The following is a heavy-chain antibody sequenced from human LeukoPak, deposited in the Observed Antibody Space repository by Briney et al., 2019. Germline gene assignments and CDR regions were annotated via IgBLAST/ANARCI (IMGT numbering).Heavy chain of an antibody. CDR3: ANWNARTHSNDD. CDR1: GGSMSSYY. V-gene: IGHV4-59*08. Sequence: SETLSLTCTVSGGSMSSYYWSWIRQPPGKGLEWIGYTYYSGSTNYNPSLKSRVTISVDTSKNQFTLKLSSVTAADTAVYYCANWNARTHSNDDWGQGTLVTVSS. CDR2: TYYSGST. D-gene: IGHD1-1*01. J-gene: IGHJ4*02.